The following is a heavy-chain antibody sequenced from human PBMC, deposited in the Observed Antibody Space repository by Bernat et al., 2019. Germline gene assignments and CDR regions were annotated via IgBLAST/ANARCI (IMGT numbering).Heavy chain of an antibody. J-gene: IGHJ4*02. Sequence: QVQLVESGGGVVQPGRSLRLSCAASGFTFSSYGMHWVRQAPGKGLEWVAGIWYDGSNKYYVDSVQVRFFISRDNSKNMVYLQMNSLRADDTAVYYCARLGQKWSLDYWGQGALVTVSS. D-gene: IGHD2-8*01. CDR3: ARLGQKWSLDY. CDR1: GFTFSSYG. CDR2: IWYDGSNK. V-gene: IGHV3-33*01.